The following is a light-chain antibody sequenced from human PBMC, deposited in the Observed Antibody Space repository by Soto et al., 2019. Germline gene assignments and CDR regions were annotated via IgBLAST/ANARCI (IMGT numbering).Light chain of an antibody. V-gene: IGLV2-14*01. CDR3: TSYTNSITLVV. CDR2: DVS. J-gene: IGLJ2*01. Sequence: QSALTQPASVSGSPGQSITISCTGTSSDVGGYNYVSWYQQHPGKAPKLMIYDVSNRPSGVSNRFSGSKSGNTASLTISGLQAEDEADYYCTSYTNSITLVVFGGGTKLTVL. CDR1: SSDVGGYNY.